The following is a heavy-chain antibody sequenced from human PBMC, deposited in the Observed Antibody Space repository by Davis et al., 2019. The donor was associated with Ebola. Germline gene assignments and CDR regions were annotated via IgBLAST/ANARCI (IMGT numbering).Heavy chain of an antibody. J-gene: IGHJ3*02. CDR2: ITKGSDAI. V-gene: IGHV3-48*02. CDR3: ARDPHALDM. CDR1: GFLFSDYS. Sequence: GESLKISCAASGFLFSDYSMNWVRQAPGKGLEWVTYITKGSDAIHYADSVKGRFTVSRDNAKNSLYLQMNSLRDEDTAMYYCARDPHALDMWGQGTMVTVSS.